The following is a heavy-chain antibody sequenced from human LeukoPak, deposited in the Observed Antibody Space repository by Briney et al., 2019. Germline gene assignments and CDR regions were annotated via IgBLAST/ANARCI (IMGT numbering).Heavy chain of an antibody. CDR3: GREISGIEVVGTGPYYYYMDV. V-gene: IGHV3-20*04. D-gene: IGHD6-19*01. J-gene: IGHJ6*03. Sequence: RTGGSLRLSCAASGFTFDDYGMSWVRQAPGKGLEWVSGINWNGGSTGYADSVKGRFTISRDNAKNSLYLQMNSLRGEDKALYYCGREISGIEVVGTGPYYYYMDVWGKGTTVSVPS. CDR2: INWNGGST. CDR1: GFTFDDYG.